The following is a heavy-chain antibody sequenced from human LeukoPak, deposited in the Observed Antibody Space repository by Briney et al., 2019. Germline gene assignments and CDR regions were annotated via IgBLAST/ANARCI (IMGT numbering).Heavy chain of an antibody. CDR1: GFTFSSYA. CDR3: VKGNSGSYYSAFDS. Sequence: PGGSLRLSCSASGFTFSSYAMYWVRQAPGKGLEFVSGISGNEGDTYYADSVKGRFTISRDNSKNTLYFQMSSLRVEDTAVYYCVKGNSGSYYSAFDSWGQGTLVTVSS. V-gene: IGHV3-64*05. CDR2: ISGNEGDT. J-gene: IGHJ4*02. D-gene: IGHD1-26*01.